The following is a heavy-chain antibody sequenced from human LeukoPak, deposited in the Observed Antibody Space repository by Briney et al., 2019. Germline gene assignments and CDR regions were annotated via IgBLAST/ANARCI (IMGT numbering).Heavy chain of an antibody. J-gene: IGHJ5*02. CDR1: GFTFSDYV. D-gene: IGHD3-9*01. CDR2: ISNADAYT. Sequence: GGSLRLSCTASGFTFSDYVMNWVRQAPGKGLEWVSVISNADAYTSYTGSVKGRFTISRDNSKDTLYLQMNDLRAEDTAVYYCAKVGNTYYDILTGSTLEWFDPWGQGTLVTVSS. V-gene: IGHV3-23*01. CDR3: AKVGNTYYDILTGSTLEWFDP.